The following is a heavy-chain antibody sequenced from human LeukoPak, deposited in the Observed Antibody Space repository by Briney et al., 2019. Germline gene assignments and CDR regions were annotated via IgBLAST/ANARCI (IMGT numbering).Heavy chain of an antibody. J-gene: IGHJ4*02. CDR3: ARRPAEGYFDY. CDR1: GGSISSYY. V-gene: IGHV4-59*01. Sequence: SETLSLTCTVSGGSISSYYWSWIRQPPGKGLEWIGYIYYSGSTNYNPSLKSRVTISVDTPKSQFSLKLSSVTAADTAVYYCARRPAEGYFDYWGQGTLVTVSS. D-gene: IGHD6-25*01. CDR2: IYYSGST.